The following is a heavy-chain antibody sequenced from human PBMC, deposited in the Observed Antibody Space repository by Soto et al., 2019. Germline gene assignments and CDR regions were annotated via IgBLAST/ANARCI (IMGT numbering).Heavy chain of an antibody. D-gene: IGHD3-22*01. CDR1: GFSFSDCG. CDR2: ISYDGSNK. J-gene: IGHJ6*04. CDR3: AKDKADNYESGPPPHGYYYGMDV. Sequence: QVQLVESGGGVVQPGRSLRLSCAASGFSFSDCGMHWVRQAPGKGLEWVAVISYDGSNKYYADSVKGRFTISRDNSKNRLYLQMNTLRAEDTALYYCAKDKADNYESGPPPHGYYYGMDVWSKGTTVTVSS. V-gene: IGHV3-30*18.